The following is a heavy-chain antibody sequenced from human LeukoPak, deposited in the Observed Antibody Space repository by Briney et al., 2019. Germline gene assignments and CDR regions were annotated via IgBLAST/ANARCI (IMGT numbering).Heavy chain of an antibody. CDR1: GYTLTSYY. CDR2: INPSGGST. V-gene: IGHV1-46*01. Sequence: GASVKVSCKASGYTLTSYYMHWVRQAPGQGLEWMGIINPSGGSTSYAQKFQGRVTMTRDTSTSTVYMELSSLRSEDTAVYYCARGGGYCSSTSCEGVLLYWGQGTLVTVSS. CDR3: ARGGGYCSSTSCEGVLLY. J-gene: IGHJ4*02. D-gene: IGHD2-2*01.